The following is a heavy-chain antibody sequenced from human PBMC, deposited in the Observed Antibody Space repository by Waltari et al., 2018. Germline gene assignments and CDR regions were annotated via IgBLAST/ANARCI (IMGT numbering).Heavy chain of an antibody. CDR3: ASIDYGGNSGEDY. CDR2: IYYSGST. V-gene: IGHV4-59*11. J-gene: IGHJ4*02. CDR1: GGSISSHY. Sequence: QVQLQESGPGLVKPSETLSLTCTVSGGSISSHYWSWIRQPPGKGLEWIGYIYYSGSTNYNPSLKSRVTISVDTSKNQFSLKLSSVTAADTAVYYCASIDYGGNSGEDYWGQGTLVTVSS. D-gene: IGHD2-21*02.